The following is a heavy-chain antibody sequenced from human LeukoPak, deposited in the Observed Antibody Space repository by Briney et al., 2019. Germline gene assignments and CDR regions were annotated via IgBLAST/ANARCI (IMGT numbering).Heavy chain of an antibody. Sequence: GTSLRLSCATSGFTFSRHGMHWVRQAPGKGLEWVALIWNDGSHKYYADSVKGRFTISRDDSKNTLYLQMNSLRAEDTAVYYCAKDFESVVPYYGSGTDYWGQGTLVTVSS. CDR2: IWNDGSHK. V-gene: IGHV3-33*06. D-gene: IGHD3-10*01. J-gene: IGHJ4*02. CDR1: GFTFSRHG. CDR3: AKDFESVVPYYGSGTDY.